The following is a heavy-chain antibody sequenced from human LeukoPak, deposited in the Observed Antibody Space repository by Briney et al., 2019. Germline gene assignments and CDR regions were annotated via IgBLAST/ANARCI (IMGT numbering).Heavy chain of an antibody. D-gene: IGHD4-11*01. CDR2: ISAYNGNT. CDR3: ARDSTTVTTNHLQH. V-gene: IGHV1-18*01. CDR1: GYTFTSYG. J-gene: IGHJ1*01. Sequence: GASVKVSCKASGYTFTSYGISWLRQAPGQGLEWMGWISAYNGNTNYAQKLQGRVTMTTDTSTSTAYMELRSLRSDDTAVYYCARDSTTVTTNHLQHWGRRTLVTVSS.